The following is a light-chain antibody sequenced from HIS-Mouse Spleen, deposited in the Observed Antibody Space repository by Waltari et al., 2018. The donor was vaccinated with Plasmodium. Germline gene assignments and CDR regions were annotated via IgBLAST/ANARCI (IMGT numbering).Light chain of an antibody. J-gene: IGLJ2*01. CDR3: NSRDSSGTHGV. CDR2: GKN. Sequence: SSELTQAPAVSVALGQTVRITCQGDSLRSYYASWYQQKPGQAPVLVIYGKNNRPSGIPDRFSGSSSGNTASLTITGAQAEDEADYYCNSRDSSGTHGVFGGGTKLTVL. CDR1: SLRSYY. V-gene: IGLV3-19*01.